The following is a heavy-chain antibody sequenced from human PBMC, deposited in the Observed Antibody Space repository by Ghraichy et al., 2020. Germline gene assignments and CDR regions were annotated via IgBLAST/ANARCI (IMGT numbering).Heavy chain of an antibody. Sequence: SETLSLTCTVSGGSISNYYWNWIRQPPGKGLEYIGYIYYSGSTNYNPSLKSRVTISVDTSKNHFSLMLRSVTAADTAVYYCARGSEVLTRPLDIWGQGTMVTVSS. CDR1: GGSISNYY. CDR2: IYYSGST. J-gene: IGHJ3*02. D-gene: IGHD2-8*01. V-gene: IGHV4-59*01. CDR3: ARGSEVLTRPLDI.